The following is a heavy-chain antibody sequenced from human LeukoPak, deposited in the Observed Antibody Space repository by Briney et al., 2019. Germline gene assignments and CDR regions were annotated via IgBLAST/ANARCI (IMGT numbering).Heavy chain of an antibody. V-gene: IGHV4-61*09. J-gene: IGHJ6*03. CDR3: ARVEGGTYFDYYYMDV. Sequence: SETLSLTCTVSGGSISSGSYYWTWIRQPAGRGLEWIGHIYTSGTTNYNPSLKGRVTISVDTSKKQFSLKLSSVTAADTAVYYCARVEGGTYFDYYYMDVWGKGTTVTDSS. CDR2: IYTSGTT. CDR1: GGSISSGSYY. D-gene: IGHD3-16*01.